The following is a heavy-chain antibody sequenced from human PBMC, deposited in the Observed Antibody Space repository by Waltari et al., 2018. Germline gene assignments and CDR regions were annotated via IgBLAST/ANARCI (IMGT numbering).Heavy chain of an antibody. CDR2: ISSTGDTI. D-gene: IGHD6-13*01. V-gene: IGHV3-48*03. Sequence: EVHLVESGGGLVQAGGSLSLAGSASGVPLRGYEWNWVGQAPGKGLEGISYISSTGDTIYYADSVKGRFTISRDNAKNTLYLQMKRLRADDTALYYCARGIAADGGGGYWGQGILVTVSS. CDR3: ARGIAADGGGGY. J-gene: IGHJ4*02. CDR1: GVPLRGYE.